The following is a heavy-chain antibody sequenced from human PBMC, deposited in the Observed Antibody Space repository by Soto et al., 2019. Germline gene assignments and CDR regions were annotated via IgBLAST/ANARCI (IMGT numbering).Heavy chain of an antibody. Sequence: EVQLVQSGADVKEPGESLKISCKGSGYSFTKYWIGWVRQMPGKGLEWMAIIYPDESDTKYSPSFQGQVTISADNSISTAYLQWSSLKASDTAMYYCVRMGFSGGGYLSYYYYGMDIWGQGTTVTVSS. D-gene: IGHD5-12*01. CDR3: VRMGFSGGGYLSYYYYGMDI. J-gene: IGHJ6*02. CDR2: IYPDESDT. CDR1: GYSFTKYW. V-gene: IGHV5-51*03.